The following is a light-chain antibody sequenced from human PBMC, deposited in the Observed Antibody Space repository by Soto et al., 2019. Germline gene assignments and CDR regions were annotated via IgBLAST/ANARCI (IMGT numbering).Light chain of an antibody. CDR2: GAS. CDR3: QQSVSTPPCT. J-gene: IGKJ2*02. Sequence: DIQMTQSPSSLSASVGDRVTITCRASQSISSYLNWYQQKPGKAPKLLIYGASSLQSGVASRFSGSGSGTDSTLTISSLQPEDFATYYCQQSVSTPPCTFGQGTKVEIK. V-gene: IGKV1-39*01. CDR1: QSISSY.